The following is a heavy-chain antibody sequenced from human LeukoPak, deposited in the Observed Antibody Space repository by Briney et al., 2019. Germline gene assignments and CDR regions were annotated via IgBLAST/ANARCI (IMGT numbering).Heavy chain of an antibody. V-gene: IGHV1-8*01. CDR1: GYTFTSYD. J-gene: IGHJ5*02. CDR3: ARGNYYDSSGYP. Sequence: ASVKDSCKASGYTFTSYDINWVRQATGQGLEWMGWMNPNSGNTGYAQKFQGRVTTTRNTSISTAYMELSSLRSEDTAVYYCARGNYYDSSGYPWGQGTLVTVSS. CDR2: MNPNSGNT. D-gene: IGHD3-22*01.